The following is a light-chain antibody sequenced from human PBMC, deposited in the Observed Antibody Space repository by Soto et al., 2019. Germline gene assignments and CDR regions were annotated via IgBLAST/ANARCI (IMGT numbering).Light chain of an antibody. V-gene: IGKV1-39*01. J-gene: IGKJ4*01. CDR1: QSISSY. Sequence: DIQMTQSPSSLSASVGDRVTITCRASQSISSYLNWYQQKPGKAPKLLIYAASSLQSGVPSRFSGSGSGTDFTHTISSRQPEDFATYYCQQSYSTPPLTFGGGTKVEIK. CDR2: AAS. CDR3: QQSYSTPPLT.